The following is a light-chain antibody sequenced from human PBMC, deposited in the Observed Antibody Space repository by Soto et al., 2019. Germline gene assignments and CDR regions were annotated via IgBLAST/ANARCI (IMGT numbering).Light chain of an antibody. Sequence: MTQSPSALSAYVGDRDTITCRASQTISNWLAWYQQKPGKAPKLLIYKASTLESGVPSRFSGSGSGTEFTLTIGSLQPEDFATYFCQQYNTYSQTFGQGTKVDIK. V-gene: IGKV1-5*03. CDR2: KAS. CDR1: QTISNW. J-gene: IGKJ1*01. CDR3: QQYNTYSQT.